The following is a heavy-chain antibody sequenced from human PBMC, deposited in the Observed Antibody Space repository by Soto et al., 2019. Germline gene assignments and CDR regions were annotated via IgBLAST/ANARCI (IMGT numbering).Heavy chain of an antibody. CDR3: ARDWFGIDY. D-gene: IGHD3-16*01. Sequence: QVQLVQSGAEVKKPGASVKVSCKASGYTFTSYGISWVRQAPGQGLEWMGWINPYNGNTNYAQKLQGRVTIPTDTSPTTAYMELRSLRSDVTAVYSCARDWFGIDYWGQGTLVTVSS. J-gene: IGHJ4*02. CDR2: INPYNGNT. V-gene: IGHV1-18*01. CDR1: GYTFTSYG.